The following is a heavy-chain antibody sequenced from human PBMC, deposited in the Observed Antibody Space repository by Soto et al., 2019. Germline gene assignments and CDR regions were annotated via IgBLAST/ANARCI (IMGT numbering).Heavy chain of an antibody. CDR1: GASISSYY. Sequence: QVQLQESGPGLVKPWETLSLTCTVSGASISSYYWTWIRQPPGKGLEWIGYISNSGSTYYNPSLKSRVNIRVDTSKNHFSLILTSVTAADTAVYYCARLRPMTGKTDWFDPWGQGTLVTVSS. D-gene: IGHD1-20*01. CDR3: ARLRPMTGKTDWFDP. J-gene: IGHJ5*02. V-gene: IGHV4-59*08. CDR2: ISNSGST.